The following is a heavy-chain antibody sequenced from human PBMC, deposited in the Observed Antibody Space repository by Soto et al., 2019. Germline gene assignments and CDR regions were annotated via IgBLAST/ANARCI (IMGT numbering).Heavy chain of an antibody. V-gene: IGHV3-15*01. CDR2: IKSKTDGGTT. CDR1: GFTFSNAW. Sequence: GGSLRLSCAASGFTFSNAWVSWVRQAPGKGLEWVGRIKSKTDGGTTDYAAPVKGRFTISRDDSKNTLYLQMNSLKTEDTAVYYCTTDLQQYYYGMDVWGQGTTVTVSS. J-gene: IGHJ6*02. CDR3: TTDLQQYYYGMDV.